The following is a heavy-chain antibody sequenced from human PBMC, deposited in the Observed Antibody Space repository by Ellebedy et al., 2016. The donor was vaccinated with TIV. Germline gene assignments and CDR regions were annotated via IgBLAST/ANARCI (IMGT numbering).Heavy chain of an antibody. J-gene: IGHJ3*02. V-gene: IGHV3-66*01. CDR3: ARGRGVVAASGAFDI. CDR2: IYSGGST. CDR1: GFTVSSNY. D-gene: IGHD2-15*01. Sequence: PGGSLRLSCAASGFTVSSNYMSWVRQAPGKGLEWVPVIYSGGSTYYADSVKGRFTISRDNSKNTLYLQMNSLRAEETAVYYCARGRGVVAASGAFDIWGQGTMVTVSS.